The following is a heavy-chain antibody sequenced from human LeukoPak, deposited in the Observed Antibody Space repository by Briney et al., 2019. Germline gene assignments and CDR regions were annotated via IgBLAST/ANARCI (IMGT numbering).Heavy chain of an antibody. CDR3: ARSRAVASTSYFDY. J-gene: IGHJ4*02. Sequence: GASVKVSCKASGYTFTSYGISWVRQAPGQGLEWMGWISAYNGNTNYAQKLQGRVTMTTDTSTSTAYMELRSLRSDDTAVYYCARSRAVASTSYFDYWGQGTLVTVSS. D-gene: IGHD6-19*01. CDR1: GYTFTSYG. CDR2: ISAYNGNT. V-gene: IGHV1-18*01.